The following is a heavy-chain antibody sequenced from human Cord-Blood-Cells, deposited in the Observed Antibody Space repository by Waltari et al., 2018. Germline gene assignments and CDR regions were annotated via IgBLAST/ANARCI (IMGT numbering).Heavy chain of an antibody. J-gene: IGHJ4*02. CDR1: GGSISSSSYY. V-gene: IGHV4-39*01. CDR2: IYYSGRP. Sequence: QLQLQESAPGLVKPSETLSLTCTVSGGSISSSSYYWGWIRQPPGKGLEWIGSIYYSGRPYYNPSLKSRVTISVDTSKNQFSLKLSSVAAADTAVYYCATPWGSADYWGQGTLVTVSS. D-gene: IGHD7-27*01. CDR3: ATPWGSADY.